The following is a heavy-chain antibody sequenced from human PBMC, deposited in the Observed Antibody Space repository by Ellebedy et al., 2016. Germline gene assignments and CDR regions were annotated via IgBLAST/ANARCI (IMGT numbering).Heavy chain of an antibody. Sequence: GESLKISCAASGFTFSNAWMNWVRQAPGKGLEWVSVLYSGGTTLYADSVKGRFTISRDNSKNTLYLQMNSLRAEDTAVYYCARQRLRLGELSLLFDLWGQGTLVTVSS. CDR2: LYSGGTT. CDR1: GFTFSNAW. J-gene: IGHJ4*02. CDR3: ARQRLRLGELSLLFDL. V-gene: IGHV3-53*01. D-gene: IGHD3-16*02.